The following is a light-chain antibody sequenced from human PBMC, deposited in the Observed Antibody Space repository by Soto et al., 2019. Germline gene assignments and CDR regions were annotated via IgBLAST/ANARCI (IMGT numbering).Light chain of an antibody. V-gene: IGLV2-14*01. CDR1: SSDVGGYNY. CDR3: GSYTSSSTLYV. J-gene: IGLJ1*01. CDR2: DVS. Sequence: QSALTQPASVSGSPGQSITISCTGTSSDVGGYNYVSWYQQHPGKAPKLMIYDVSKRPSGVSNRFSGSKSGNTASLTISGPQAEDEADYYCGSYTSSSTLYVFGTGTKLTVL.